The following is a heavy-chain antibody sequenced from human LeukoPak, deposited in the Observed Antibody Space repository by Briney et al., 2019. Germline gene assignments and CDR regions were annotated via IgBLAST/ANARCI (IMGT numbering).Heavy chain of an antibody. V-gene: IGHV3-23*01. J-gene: IGHJ2*01. CDR2: ISGSGGST. D-gene: IGHD3-10*01. CDR3: AKDRAPSI. Sequence: GGSLRLSCAASGFTFSNYGMTWVRQAPGKGLEWVSTISGSGGSTSYPDSVKGRFTISRDDSKNTLFLQMNILAAEDTAVYYCAKDRAPSIWGRGTLVTVSS. CDR1: GFTFSNYG.